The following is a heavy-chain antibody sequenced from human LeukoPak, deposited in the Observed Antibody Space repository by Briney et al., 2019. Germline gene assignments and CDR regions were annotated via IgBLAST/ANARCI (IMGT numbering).Heavy chain of an antibody. D-gene: IGHD5-24*01. Sequence: GASVKVSCMASGYTFTSYDINWVRQAAGQGGEWMGWMNPNSGNTGYAQKFQGRVTITRNTSISTAYMELSSLRSEDTAVYYCARALRGDGYGLGYWGQGTLVTVSS. CDR1: GYTFTSYD. CDR3: ARALRGDGYGLGY. CDR2: MNPNSGNT. J-gene: IGHJ4*02. V-gene: IGHV1-8*03.